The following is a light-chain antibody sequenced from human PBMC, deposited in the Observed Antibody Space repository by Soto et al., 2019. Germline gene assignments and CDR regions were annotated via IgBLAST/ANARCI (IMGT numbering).Light chain of an antibody. V-gene: IGKV1-27*01. J-gene: IGKJ1*01. CDR3: QKYDSAPWT. Sequence: EIQMTQSPSSLSASVGDRVTITCRPSQGISNYLAWYQQKPGKVPKLLIYGASTLQSGVPSRFSGSGSGTDFTLIINSLQPEDVATYYCQKYDSAPWTFGQGTKVEI. CDR1: QGISNY. CDR2: GAS.